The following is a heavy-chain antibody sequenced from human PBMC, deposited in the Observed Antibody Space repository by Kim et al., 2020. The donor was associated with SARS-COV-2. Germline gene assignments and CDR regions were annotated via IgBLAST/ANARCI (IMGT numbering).Heavy chain of an antibody. CDR1: GYTFTSYY. CDR3: ARGRWELRGGSAFDI. V-gene: IGHV1-46*01. J-gene: IGHJ3*02. Sequence: ASVKVSCKASGYTFTSYYMHWVRQAPGQGLEWMGIINPSGGSTSYAQKFQGRVTMTRDTSTSTVYMELSSLRSEDTAVYYCARGRWELRGGSAFDIWGQGTMVTVSS. D-gene: IGHD1-26*01. CDR2: INPSGGST.